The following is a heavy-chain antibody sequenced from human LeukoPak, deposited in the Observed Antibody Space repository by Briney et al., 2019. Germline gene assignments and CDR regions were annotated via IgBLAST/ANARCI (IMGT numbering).Heavy chain of an antibody. J-gene: IGHJ4*02. CDR1: GGSIGSGAHY. CDR3: AASSGVTLGRF. CDR2: IYHTGIT. V-gene: IGHV4-31*03. Sequence: SQTLSLTCTVSGGSIGSGAHYYNWIRQHPGKGLEWIGYIYHTGITSYNPSLKGRVTMSVDTSLNQLFLKLSSLTAADTAVYYCAASSGVTLGRFWGQGTLVTVPS. D-gene: IGHD3-16*01.